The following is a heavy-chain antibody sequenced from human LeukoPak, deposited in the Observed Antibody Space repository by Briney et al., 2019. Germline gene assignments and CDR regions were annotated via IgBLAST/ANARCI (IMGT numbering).Heavy chain of an antibody. Sequence: SETLSLTCTVSGGSISSSNYYWGWIRQPPGKGLEWIGNIDYNEITYYNPSLKSRVTISVDTSKTQPSLKLNSVTAADTAVYYCARDRAYYYDSSGYHGAFDIWGQGTLVTVSS. D-gene: IGHD3-22*01. CDR2: IDYNEIT. CDR3: ARDRAYYYDSSGYHGAFDI. V-gene: IGHV4-39*07. J-gene: IGHJ3*02. CDR1: GGSISSSNYY.